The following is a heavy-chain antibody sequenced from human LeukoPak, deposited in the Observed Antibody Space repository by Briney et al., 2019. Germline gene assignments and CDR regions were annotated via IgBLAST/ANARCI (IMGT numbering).Heavy chain of an antibody. CDR3: AKGTVQWL. CDR1: GFTFSSYG. CDR2: ISYDGSNK. V-gene: IGHV3-30*18. D-gene: IGHD6-19*01. J-gene: IGHJ4*02. Sequence: GRSLRLSCAASGFTFSSYGMPWVRQAPGKGLEWVAVISYDGSNKYYADSVKGRFTISRDNSKNTLYLQMNSLRAEDTAVYYCAKGTVQWLWGQGTLVTVAS.